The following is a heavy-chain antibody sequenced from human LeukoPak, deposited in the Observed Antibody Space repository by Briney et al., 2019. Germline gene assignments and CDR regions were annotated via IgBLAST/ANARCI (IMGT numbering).Heavy chain of an antibody. CDR2: ISYDGSNK. D-gene: IGHD3-3*01. Sequence: GGSLRLSCAASGFTFSNAWMSWVRQVPGKGLEWAAVISYDGSNKYYADSVKGRFTISKDNSKNTLYLQMNSLRAEDTAVYYCARDGWSGYYYYGMDVWGQGTTVTVSS. CDR1: GFTFSNAW. V-gene: IGHV3-30*03. J-gene: IGHJ6*02. CDR3: ARDGWSGYYYYGMDV.